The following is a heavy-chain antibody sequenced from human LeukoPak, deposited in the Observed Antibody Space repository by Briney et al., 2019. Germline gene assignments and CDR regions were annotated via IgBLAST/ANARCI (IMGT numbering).Heavy chain of an antibody. CDR1: GFTFNSYS. V-gene: IGHV3-23*01. CDR2: ISGSGSIT. J-gene: IGHJ4*02. Sequence: GGSLRLSCAASGFTFNSYSMSWVRQAPGKGLEWVSVISGSGSITFYADSVKGRFTTSRDNSKNTLYLQMDILRAEDTAVYHCAKDPGGIATRTFDYWGQGTLVTVSS. D-gene: IGHD6-6*01. CDR3: AKDPGGIATRTFDY.